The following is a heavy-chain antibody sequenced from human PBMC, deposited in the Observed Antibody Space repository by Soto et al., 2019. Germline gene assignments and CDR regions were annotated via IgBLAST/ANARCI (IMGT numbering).Heavy chain of an antibody. CDR1: GYTFTSCG. Sequence: ASVKVSCKASGYTFTSCGISWVRQAPGQGLEWMGWISAYNGNTNYAQKLQGRVTMTTDTSTSTAYMELRSLRSDDTAVYYCARQSVVAALHDAFDIWGQGTMVTVSS. J-gene: IGHJ3*02. D-gene: IGHD2-15*01. V-gene: IGHV1-18*01. CDR3: ARQSVVAALHDAFDI. CDR2: ISAYNGNT.